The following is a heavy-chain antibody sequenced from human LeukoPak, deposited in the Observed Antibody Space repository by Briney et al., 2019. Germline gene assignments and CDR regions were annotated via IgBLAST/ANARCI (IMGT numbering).Heavy chain of an antibody. V-gene: IGHV1-18*01. CDR2: ISGNNGNT. CDR1: GYTFTNYA. Sequence: ASVKVSCKASGYTFTNYAISWVRQAPGQGLEWMGWISGNNGNTNYAQNVQGRVTMTTDTSTSTTYMELRSLRSDDTAVYYCARDGYSSGWYYFDYWGQGTPVTVSS. D-gene: IGHD6-19*01. CDR3: ARDGYSSGWYYFDY. J-gene: IGHJ4*02.